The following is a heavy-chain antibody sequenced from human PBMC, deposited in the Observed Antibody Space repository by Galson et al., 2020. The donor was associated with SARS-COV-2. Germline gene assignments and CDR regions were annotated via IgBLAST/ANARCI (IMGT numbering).Heavy chain of an antibody. V-gene: IGHV4-31*03. CDR2: IYYLGTP. CDR3: GVVMVAPTPGDYYYSGLDV. CDR1: GGSISSRGYY. D-gene: IGHD2-15*01. Sequence: TLSLTCSVSGGSISSRGYYWTWIRQHPGKGLEWLRNIYYLGTPSYNSSLKSRVTISVDTAKNQFSLKLTSVTAADTAMYYCGVVMVAPTPGDYYYSGLDVWGQGTTVTVSS. J-gene: IGHJ6*02.